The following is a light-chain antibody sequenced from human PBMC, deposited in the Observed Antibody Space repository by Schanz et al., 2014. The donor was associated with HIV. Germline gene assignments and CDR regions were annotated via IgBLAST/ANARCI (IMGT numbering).Light chain of an antibody. CDR3: QQANSFPPT. CDR2: AAS. Sequence: IQLTQSPSSLSTSVGDRVTITCRASQGISSYLAWYQQKPGEAPKLLIYAASTLHSGVPSRFSGSGSGTDFTLTISSLQPEDIATYYCQQANSFPPTFGGGTKVEIK. CDR1: QGISSY. V-gene: IGKV1-9*01. J-gene: IGKJ4*01.